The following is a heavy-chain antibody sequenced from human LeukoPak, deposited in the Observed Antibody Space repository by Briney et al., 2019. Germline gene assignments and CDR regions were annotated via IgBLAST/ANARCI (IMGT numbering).Heavy chain of an antibody. CDR2: INPSGGST. CDR3: ARVQLPGYSSGWYRWFDP. J-gene: IGHJ5*02. D-gene: IGHD6-19*01. CDR1: GYTFTGYY. V-gene: IGHV1-46*01. Sequence: GASVKVSCKASGYTFTGYYMHWVRQAPGQGLEWMGIINPSGGSTSYAQKFQGRVTMTRDTSTSTVYMELSSLRSEDTAVYYCARVQLPGYSSGWYRWFDPWGQGTLVTVSS.